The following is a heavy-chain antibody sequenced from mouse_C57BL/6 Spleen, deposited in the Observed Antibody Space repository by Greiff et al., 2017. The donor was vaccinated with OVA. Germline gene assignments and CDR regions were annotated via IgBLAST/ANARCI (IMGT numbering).Heavy chain of an antibody. V-gene: IGHV14-3*01. D-gene: IGHD5-5*01. Sequence: VQLQQSVAELVRPGASVKLSCTASGFNIKNTYMHWVKQRPEPGLEWIGRIDPANGNTKYAPKFQGKATITSDTSSNTAYLQLSSLTSEDTATYYCAPILPLHWYFDVWGTGTTVTVSS. J-gene: IGHJ1*03. CDR2: IDPANGNT. CDR1: GFNIKNTY. CDR3: APILPLHWYFDV.